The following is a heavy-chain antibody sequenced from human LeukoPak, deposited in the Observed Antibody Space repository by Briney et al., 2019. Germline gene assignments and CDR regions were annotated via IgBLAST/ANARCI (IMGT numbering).Heavy chain of an antibody. CDR2: IGSDNKP. CDR3: ASFLTNYGMDV. Sequence: GGSLRLSCEASGFTFSAYAMTWVRQAPGKGLEWVSSIGSDNKPHYSESVKGRFTISRDNAKNSLYLQMNSLRAEDTAVYYCASFLTNYGMDVWGQGTTVTVSS. J-gene: IGHJ6*02. V-gene: IGHV3-69-1*01. CDR1: GFTFSAYA. D-gene: IGHD3-9*01.